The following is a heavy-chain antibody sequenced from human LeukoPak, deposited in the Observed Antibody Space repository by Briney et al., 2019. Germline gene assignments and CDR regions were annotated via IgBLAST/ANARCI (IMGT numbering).Heavy chain of an antibody. D-gene: IGHD1-26*01. CDR2: ISYDGSDK. CDR1: GFTFSNAW. J-gene: IGHJ4*02. V-gene: IGHV3-30*03. Sequence: PGGSLRLSCVASGFTFSNAWMNWVRQAPGKGLEWVAVISYDGSDKYYVDSVKGRFTISRDNSKNTLYLQMNSLKAEDAAVYYCARVLSGSYDNYFDYWGQGTLVTVSS. CDR3: ARVLSGSYDNYFDY.